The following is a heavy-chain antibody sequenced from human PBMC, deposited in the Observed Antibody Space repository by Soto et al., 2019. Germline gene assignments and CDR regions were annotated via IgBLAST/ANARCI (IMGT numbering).Heavy chain of an antibody. CDR1: GYTLTELS. J-gene: IGHJ3*02. D-gene: IGHD3-3*01. CDR2: FDPEDGET. Sequence: ASVKFSCKVSGYTLTELSMHWVRQAPGKGLEWMGGFDPEDGETIYAQKFQGRVTMTEDTSTDTAYMALSSLRSEDTAVYYCATDLGITIFGVVIRTRGPDAFDIWGQGTMVTVSS. V-gene: IGHV1-24*01. CDR3: ATDLGITIFGVVIRTRGPDAFDI.